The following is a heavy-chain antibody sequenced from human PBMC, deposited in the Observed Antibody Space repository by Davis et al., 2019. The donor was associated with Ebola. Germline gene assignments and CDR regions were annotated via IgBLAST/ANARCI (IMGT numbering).Heavy chain of an antibody. CDR3: AKDRYEGSGHVYYMDV. CDR1: GFTFNNYG. CDR2: ISGSGQST. V-gene: IGHV3-23*01. J-gene: IGHJ6*03. D-gene: IGHD6-19*01. Sequence: GGSLRLSCAASGFTFNNYGMSWVRQAPGKGLEWVSGISGSGQSTYYADSVKGRFTISRDNSKSTLYLQMNSLRGEDTALYYCAKDRYEGSGHVYYMDVWGKGTTVTVSS.